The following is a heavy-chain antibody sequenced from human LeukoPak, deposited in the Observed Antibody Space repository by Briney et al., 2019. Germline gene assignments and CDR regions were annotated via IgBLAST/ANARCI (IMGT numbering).Heavy chain of an antibody. CDR2: ITNSGSPL. Sequence: GGSLRLSCAASGFTFSDYYMAWIRQAPGKGLEWVSAITNSGSPLDNADSVEDRFTISRDNAENSLFLQMDSLRADDTAVYYCARVIRFGSGNSHYYFDYWGQGTLVTVSS. CDR3: ARVIRFGSGNSHYYFDY. J-gene: IGHJ4*02. D-gene: IGHD3-10*01. CDR1: GFTFSDYY. V-gene: IGHV3-11*01.